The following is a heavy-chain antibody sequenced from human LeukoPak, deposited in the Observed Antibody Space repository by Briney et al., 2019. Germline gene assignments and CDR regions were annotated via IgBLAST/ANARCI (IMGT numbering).Heavy chain of an antibody. Sequence: ASVKVSCKASGYTVTDYYIHWVRQAPGQGLEWVGWINPNSGGTNYAQKFQGRVTMTRDTSISTAYMELSRLRSDDTAVYYCARGGLRFLEWSDFDYWGQGTLVTVSS. CDR3: ARGGLRFLEWSDFDY. V-gene: IGHV1-2*02. CDR1: GYTVTDYY. J-gene: IGHJ4*02. CDR2: INPNSGGT. D-gene: IGHD3-3*01.